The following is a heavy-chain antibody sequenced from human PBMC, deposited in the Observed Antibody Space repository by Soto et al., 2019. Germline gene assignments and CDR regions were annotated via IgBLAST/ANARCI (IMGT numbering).Heavy chain of an antibody. CDR3: ARGGYSYGEDYYYYGMDV. Sequence: GGSLRLSCAASGFTFSSYGMHWVRQAPGKGLEWVAVIWYDESRRYYADSVKGRFTISRDNSKNTLYLQMNSLRAEDTAVYYCARGGYSYGEDYYYYGMDVWGQGTTVTVSS. J-gene: IGHJ6*02. CDR1: GFTFSSYG. V-gene: IGHV3-33*01. CDR2: IWYDESRR. D-gene: IGHD5-18*01.